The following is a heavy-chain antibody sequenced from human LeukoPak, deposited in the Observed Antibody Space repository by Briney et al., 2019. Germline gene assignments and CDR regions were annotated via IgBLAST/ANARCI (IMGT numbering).Heavy chain of an antibody. Sequence: QPRGSLRLSCAASGFTFSTYWMHWVRQAPGKGLVWVSRVGRDGSITRYADSVKGRFTISRDNAKNTLYLQMNSLRAEDTAVYYCARGGSPPEALGDTFDIWGQGTMVTVSS. V-gene: IGHV3-74*01. J-gene: IGHJ3*02. CDR2: VGRDGSIT. D-gene: IGHD1-26*01. CDR1: GFTFSTYW. CDR3: ARGGSPPEALGDTFDI.